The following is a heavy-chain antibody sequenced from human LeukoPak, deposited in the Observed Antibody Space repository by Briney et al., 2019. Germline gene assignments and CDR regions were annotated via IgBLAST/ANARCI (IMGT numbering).Heavy chain of an antibody. V-gene: IGHV3-48*03. J-gene: IGHJ6*03. Sequence: PGGSLRLSCAASGFTFSSYEMNWVRQAPGKGLEWVSYISSSGSTIYYADSVKGRFTISRDNAKNSLYLQMNSLRAEDTAVYYCAGDYSSSWYSEGYMDVWGKGTTVTISS. CDR1: GFTFSSYE. CDR2: ISSSGSTI. CDR3: AGDYSSSWYSEGYMDV. D-gene: IGHD6-13*01.